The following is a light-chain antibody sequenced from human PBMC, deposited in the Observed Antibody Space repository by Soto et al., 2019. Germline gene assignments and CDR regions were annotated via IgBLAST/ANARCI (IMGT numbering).Light chain of an antibody. CDR3: ATWDDSLNGVI. CDR2: SNN. CDR1: SSNIGSNT. Sequence: QSVLTQPPSASGTPGQRVTISCSGSSSNIGSNTVNWYQQLPGTAPKLLIHSNNQRPSGVPDRFSGSKSGTSASLAISGPQSEDEADYYCATWDDSLNGVIFGGGTKLTVL. J-gene: IGLJ2*01. V-gene: IGLV1-44*01.